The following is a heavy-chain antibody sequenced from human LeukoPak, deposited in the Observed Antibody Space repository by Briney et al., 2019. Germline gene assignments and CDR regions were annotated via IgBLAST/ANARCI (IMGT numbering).Heavy chain of an antibody. D-gene: IGHD3-16*01. V-gene: IGHV1-18*01. CDR2: ISAYNGNT. CDR3: ARDLGLRPPGRFDP. J-gene: IGHJ5*02. CDR1: GGTFSNYA. Sequence: ASVKVSCKASGGTFSNYAISWVRQAPGQGLEWMGWISAYNGNTNYAQKLQGRVTMTTDTSTSTAYMELRSLRSDDTAVYYCARDLGLRPPGRFDPWGQGTLVTVSS.